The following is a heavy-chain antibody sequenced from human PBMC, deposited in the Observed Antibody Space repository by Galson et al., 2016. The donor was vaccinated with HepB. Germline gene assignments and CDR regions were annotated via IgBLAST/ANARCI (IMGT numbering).Heavy chain of an antibody. Sequence: TLSLTCTVSGGSINSGGFYWTWIRQHPGKGLEWIGSISYNGTTFYNPSLKSRLTLSADTSKNEFSLKLSSVTAADTAMYYCAPRHLLGWFDPWGQGTLVNVSS. J-gene: IGHJ5*02. CDR1: GGSINSGGFY. CDR3: APRHLLGWFDP. CDR2: ISYNGTT. V-gene: IGHV4-31*03. D-gene: IGHD3-16*01.